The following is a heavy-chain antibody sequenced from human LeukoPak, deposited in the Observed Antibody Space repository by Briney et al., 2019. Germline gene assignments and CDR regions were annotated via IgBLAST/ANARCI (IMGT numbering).Heavy chain of an antibody. V-gene: IGHV4-59*07. Sequence: SDTLSLTCTLSGDSLGIYYWSWIPHPPEKGVECIGCIYYIGSTKYNPFLKIRVTISDDLSKNQFSLKLRSLTAADTAVYYCARVPLSVWGSYRYSYYMDVWGKGTTVT. D-gene: IGHD3-16*02. J-gene: IGHJ6*03. CDR1: GDSLGIYY. CDR3: ARVPLSVWGSYRYSYYMDV. CDR2: IYYIGST.